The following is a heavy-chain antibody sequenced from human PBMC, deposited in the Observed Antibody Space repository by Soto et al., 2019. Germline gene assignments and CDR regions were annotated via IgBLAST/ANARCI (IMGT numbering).Heavy chain of an antibody. Sequence: GASVKVSCKASGGTFSSYAISWVRQAPGQGLEWMGGIIPIFETANYAQKFQGRVTITADESTSTAYMEVSSLRYEDTAVYYCARDKDRTRHYYYGMDVWGQGTTVTVS. V-gene: IGHV1-69*13. CDR3: ARDKDRTRHYYYGMDV. J-gene: IGHJ6*02. CDR2: IIPIFETA. CDR1: GGTFSSYA.